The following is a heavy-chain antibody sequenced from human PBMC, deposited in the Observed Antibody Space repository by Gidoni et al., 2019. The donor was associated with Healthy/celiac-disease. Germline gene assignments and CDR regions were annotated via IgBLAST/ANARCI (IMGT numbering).Heavy chain of an antibody. CDR3: AKIGPAAIVVRDAFDI. J-gene: IGHJ3*02. Sequence: EVQLVESGGGLVQPGRSLRPSCAASGFTFDDYAMHWVRQAPGKGLEWVSGISWNSGSIGYADSVKGRFTISRDNAKNSLYLQMNSLRAEDTALYYCAKIGPAAIVVRDAFDIWGQGTMVTVSS. CDR1: GFTFDDYA. V-gene: IGHV3-9*01. D-gene: IGHD2-2*02. CDR2: ISWNSGSI.